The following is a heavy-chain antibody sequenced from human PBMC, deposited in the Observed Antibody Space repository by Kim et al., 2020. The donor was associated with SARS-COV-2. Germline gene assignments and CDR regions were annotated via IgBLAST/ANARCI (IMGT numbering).Heavy chain of an antibody. CDR3: ARDRGYGDALDY. CDR1: GFTFSSYG. V-gene: IGHV3-33*01. D-gene: IGHD4-17*01. CDR2: IWYDGSNK. Sequence: GGSLRLSCAASGFTFSSYGMHWVRQAPGKGLEWVAVIWYDGSNKYYADSVKGRFTISRDNSKNTLYLQMNSLRAEDTAVYYCARDRGYGDALDYWGQGTLVTVSS. J-gene: IGHJ4*02.